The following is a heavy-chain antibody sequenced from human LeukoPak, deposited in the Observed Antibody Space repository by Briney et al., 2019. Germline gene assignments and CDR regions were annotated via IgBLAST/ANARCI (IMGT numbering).Heavy chain of an antibody. D-gene: IGHD4-17*01. CDR2: IYSGGST. J-gene: IGHJ6*02. Sequence: PGGSLRLSCAASGFTVSSKYMSWVRQAPGKGLEWVSVIYSGGSTYYADSVKGRFTISRDNSKNTLYLQMNSLRAEDTAVYYCARDGTYGYYYYGMDVWGQGTTVTVSS. CDR1: GFTVSSKY. V-gene: IGHV3-66*01. CDR3: ARDGTYGYYYYGMDV.